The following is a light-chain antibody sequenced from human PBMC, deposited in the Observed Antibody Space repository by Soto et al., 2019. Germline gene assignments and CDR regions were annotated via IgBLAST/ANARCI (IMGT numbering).Light chain of an antibody. CDR2: GAT. Sequence: EIVLTQSLLTLPASLRGRATRSSRASQRVDIVLAWYQQKPDQAPRILXHGATTRATGVPARFSGGGSGGELTLTISRLQYEDVAVYYCQQYNHWPPITVGQGTRLEI. J-gene: IGKJ5*01. CDR3: QQYNHWPPIT. V-gene: IGKV3-15*01. CDR1: QRVDIV.